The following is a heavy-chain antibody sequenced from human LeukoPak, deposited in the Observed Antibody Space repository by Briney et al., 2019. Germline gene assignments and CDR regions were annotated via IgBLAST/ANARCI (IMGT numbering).Heavy chain of an antibody. Sequence: GGSLRLSCAASGFTFSSYAMSWVRQAPGKGLEWVSAISGSGGSTYYADSVKGRFTISRDNSKNTLYLQMNSLRAKDTAVYYCCLLIDYYYYGMDVWGQGTTVTVSS. V-gene: IGHV3-23*01. CDR1: GFTFSSYA. J-gene: IGHJ6*02. D-gene: IGHD2-8*01. CDR2: ISGSGGST. CDR3: CLLIDYYYYGMDV.